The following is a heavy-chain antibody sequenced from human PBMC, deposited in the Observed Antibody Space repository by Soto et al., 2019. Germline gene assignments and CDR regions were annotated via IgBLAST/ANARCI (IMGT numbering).Heavy chain of an antibody. D-gene: IGHD1-26*01. CDR1: GGSFSGYY. CDR3: ARGRGSKIRPKTFDY. Sequence: SETLSLTCAVYGGSFSGYYWSWIRQPPGKGLEWIGEINHSGSTNYNPSLKSRVTISVDTSKNQFSLKLSSVTAADTAVYYCARGRGSKIRPKTFDYWGQGTLVTVSS. CDR2: INHSGST. J-gene: IGHJ4*02. V-gene: IGHV4-34*01.